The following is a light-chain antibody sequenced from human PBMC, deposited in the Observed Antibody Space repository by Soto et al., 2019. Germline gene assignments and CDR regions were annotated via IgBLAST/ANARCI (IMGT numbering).Light chain of an antibody. Sequence: EIVLTQSPATLSLSPGERATLSCRASQSVSSYLAWYQQKPGQAPRLLIYDASNRATGIPARFSGSGSGTEFTLTISSLETEDFEVYYCQQRSNWLTFGGGTRVEIK. J-gene: IGKJ4*01. CDR2: DAS. V-gene: IGKV3-11*01. CDR3: QQRSNWLT. CDR1: QSVSSY.